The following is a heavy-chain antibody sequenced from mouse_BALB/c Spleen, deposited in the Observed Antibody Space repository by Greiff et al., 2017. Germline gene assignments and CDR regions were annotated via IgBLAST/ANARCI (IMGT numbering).Heavy chain of an antibody. CDR1: GFTFSNYG. D-gene: IGHD1-1*01. V-gene: IGHV5-6*02. CDR2: ISSGGSYT. CDR3: ARPTTVVAPGFAY. J-gene: IGHJ3*01. Sequence: DVKLVESGGDLVKPGGSLKLSCAASGFTFSNYGMSWVRQTPDKRLEWVATISSGGSYTYYPDSVKGRFTISRDNAKNTLYLQMSSLKSEVTAMYYCARPTTVVAPGFAYWGQGTLVTVSA.